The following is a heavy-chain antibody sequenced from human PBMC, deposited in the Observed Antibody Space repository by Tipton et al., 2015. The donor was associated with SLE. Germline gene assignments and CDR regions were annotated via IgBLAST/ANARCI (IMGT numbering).Heavy chain of an antibody. Sequence: SLRLSCAASGFTFSSYAMHWVRQAPGKGLEWVAVISYDGRNKYYADSVKGRFTISRDNSKNTLYLKMNSLRPEDTAVYSCASPQLGMIVMDNSDPLDYWGQGTLVTVSS. CDR2: ISYDGRNK. CDR1: GFTFSSYA. V-gene: IGHV3-30*04. J-gene: IGHJ4*02. D-gene: IGHD3-22*01. CDR3: ASPQLGMIVMDNSDPLDY.